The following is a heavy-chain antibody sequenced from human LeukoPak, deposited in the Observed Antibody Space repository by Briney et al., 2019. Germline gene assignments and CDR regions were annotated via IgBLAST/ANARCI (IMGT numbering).Heavy chain of an antibody. Sequence: SETLSLTCTVSGGSIISYYWSWIRQPPGKGLKWIGYVYYTGSTKYNPSLKSRVAISVDTSKNQFSLKLSSVTAADTAVYYCARDWQLEDYYYGMDVWGQGTTVTVSS. CDR3: ARDWQLEDYYYGMDV. J-gene: IGHJ6*02. D-gene: IGHD6-13*01. V-gene: IGHV4-59*12. CDR1: GGSIISYY. CDR2: VYYTGST.